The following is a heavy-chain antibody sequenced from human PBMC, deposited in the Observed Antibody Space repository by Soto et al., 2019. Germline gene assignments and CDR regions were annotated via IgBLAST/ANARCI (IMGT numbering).Heavy chain of an antibody. V-gene: IGHV3-23*01. Sequence: PGGSLRLSCAASGFTFSTYAMNWVRQAPGKGLEWVSAFSGSGGSTYYADSVKGRFAISRDNSKNTLYLQMNSLRAEDTAVYYCAKDYGSGLYYHYYMDFWGKGSTVIVSS. CDR1: GFTFSTYA. J-gene: IGHJ6*03. CDR3: AKDYGSGLYYHYYMDF. CDR2: FSGSGGST. D-gene: IGHD3-3*01.